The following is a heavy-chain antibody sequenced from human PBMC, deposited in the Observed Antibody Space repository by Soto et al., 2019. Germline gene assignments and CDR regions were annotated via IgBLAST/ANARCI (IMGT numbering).Heavy chain of an antibody. Sequence: QVQLVESGGGVVQPGRSLRLSCAASGFTFSSYGMHWVRQAPGKGLEWVAVIWYDGSNKNYADSVKGRFTISRDNSKNTLYLQMNSLRAEDTAVYYCARDQTTVTTSHYYYYGMDVWGQGTTVTVSS. CDR2: IWYDGSNK. V-gene: IGHV3-33*01. D-gene: IGHD4-17*01. CDR1: GFTFSSYG. CDR3: ARDQTTVTTSHYYYYGMDV. J-gene: IGHJ6*02.